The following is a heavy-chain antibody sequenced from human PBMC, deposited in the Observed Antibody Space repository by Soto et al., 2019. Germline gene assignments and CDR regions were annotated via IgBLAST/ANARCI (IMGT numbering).Heavy chain of an antibody. Sequence: GESVKSSGKGSGYRFTMFWIGWVLQMPGKGLEWMGIIFPGDSDTRYSPSFQGQVSFSVDKSINTAYLQWSSLKASDSAMYYCARVGLEVVYYYGMDVWGQGTTVTVSS. D-gene: IGHD1-1*01. CDR1: GYRFTMFW. CDR3: ARVGLEVVYYYGMDV. CDR2: IFPGDSDT. V-gene: IGHV5-51*01. J-gene: IGHJ6*02.